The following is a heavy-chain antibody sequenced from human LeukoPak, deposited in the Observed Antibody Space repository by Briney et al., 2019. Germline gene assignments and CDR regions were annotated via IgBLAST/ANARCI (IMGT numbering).Heavy chain of an antibody. D-gene: IGHD2-2*01. CDR1: GFTFSSYS. CDR3: ARSQLIWLNFDY. CDR2: ISSSSSYI. V-gene: IGHV3-21*01. J-gene: IGHJ4*02. Sequence: GGSLRLSCAASGFTFSSYSMNWVRQAPGKGLEWVSSISSSSSYIYYADSVKGRFTISRDNAKNSPYLQMNSLRAEDTAVYYCARSQLIWLNFDYWGQGTLVTVSS.